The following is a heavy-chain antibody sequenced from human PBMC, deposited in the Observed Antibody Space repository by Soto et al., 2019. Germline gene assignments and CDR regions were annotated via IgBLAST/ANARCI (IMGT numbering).Heavy chain of an antibody. CDR1: GGSITSYY. CDR3: ARGGGVYYFDY. Sequence: QVQLQESGPGLVKPSETLSLTCTVSGGSITSYYWSWIRQPPGKGLEWIGYIYYSGITDYNPSLKSRVTIPVDTSTSQFSLKLSSVTAADPAVYYCARGGGVYYFDYWGQGTLVPVSS. D-gene: IGHD2-8*02. CDR2: IYYSGIT. V-gene: IGHV4-59*01. J-gene: IGHJ4*02.